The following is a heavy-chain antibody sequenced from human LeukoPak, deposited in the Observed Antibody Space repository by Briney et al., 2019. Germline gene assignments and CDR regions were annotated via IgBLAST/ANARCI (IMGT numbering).Heavy chain of an antibody. CDR3: ASGFRYFDY. J-gene: IGHJ4*02. Sequence: GGSLRLSCAASGFTFSSYAMHWVRQAPGKGLEWVAVISYDGSNKYYADSVKGRFTISRGNSKNTLYLQMNSLRAEDTAVYYCASGFRYFDYWGQGTLVTVSS. CDR1: GFTFSSYA. CDR2: ISYDGSNK. V-gene: IGHV3-30-3*01.